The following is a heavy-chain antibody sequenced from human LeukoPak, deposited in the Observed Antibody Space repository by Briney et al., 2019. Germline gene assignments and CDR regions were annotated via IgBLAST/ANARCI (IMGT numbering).Heavy chain of an antibody. D-gene: IGHD3-10*01. CDR2: ISSSGSAI. CDR1: GFTFSNYE. CDR3: AGEAYYSGPGSPPYYLDN. Sequence: PGGSLRLSCAASGFTFSNYEVNWVRQTPGKGLEWVSYISSSGSAIYYADSVKGRFTISRDNAKNSLYLQMNSLRADDTAVYYCAGEAYYSGPGSPPYYLDNWGQGTLVTVSS. J-gene: IGHJ4*02. V-gene: IGHV3-48*03.